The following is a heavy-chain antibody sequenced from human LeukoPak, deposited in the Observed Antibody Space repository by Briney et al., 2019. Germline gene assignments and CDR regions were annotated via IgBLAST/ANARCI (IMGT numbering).Heavy chain of an antibody. D-gene: IGHD5-18*01. Sequence: GGSLRLSCAASGFTFSSYGMHWVRQAPGKGLEWVAFIRYDGSNKYYADSVKGRFTISRDNSKNTLYLQMNSLRAEDTAVYYCARASGIQLWLRDFDYWGQGTLVTVSS. J-gene: IGHJ4*02. V-gene: IGHV3-30*02. CDR3: ARASGIQLWLRDFDY. CDR1: GFTFSSYG. CDR2: IRYDGSNK.